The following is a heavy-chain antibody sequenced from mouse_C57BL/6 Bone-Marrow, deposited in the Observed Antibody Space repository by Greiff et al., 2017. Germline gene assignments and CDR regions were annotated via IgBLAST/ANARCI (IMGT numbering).Heavy chain of an antibody. D-gene: IGHD1-1*01. CDR3: AIGPNCYGSSYWYFDV. CDR2: IHPSDSDT. Sequence: QVQLQQPGAELVKPGASVKVSCKASGYTFTSYWMHWVKQRPGQGLEWIGRIHPSDSDTNYNQKFKGKATLTVDKSSSTAYMQLSSLTSEDSAVYYCAIGPNCYGSSYWYFDVWGTGTTVTVSS. J-gene: IGHJ1*03. CDR1: GYTFTSYW. V-gene: IGHV1-74*01.